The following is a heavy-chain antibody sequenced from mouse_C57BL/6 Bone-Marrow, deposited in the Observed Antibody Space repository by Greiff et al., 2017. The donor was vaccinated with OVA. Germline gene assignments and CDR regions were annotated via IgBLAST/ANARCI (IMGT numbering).Heavy chain of an antibody. CDR1: GYAFSSSW. Sequence: VQLQESGPELVKPGASVKISCKASGYAFSSSWMNWVKQRPGKGLEWIGRIYPGDGDTNYNGKFKGKATLTADKSSSTAYMQLSSLTSEDSAVYFCARRPFAYWGQGTLVTVSA. V-gene: IGHV1-82*01. CDR2: IYPGDGDT. CDR3: ARRPFAY. J-gene: IGHJ3*01.